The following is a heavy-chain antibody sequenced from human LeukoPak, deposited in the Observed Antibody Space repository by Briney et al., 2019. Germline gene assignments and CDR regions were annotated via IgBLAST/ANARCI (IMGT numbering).Heavy chain of an antibody. V-gene: IGHV4-30-4*01. CDR3: ARTNIYDSSPGDY. CDR2: IYYSGST. J-gene: IGHJ4*02. Sequence: SETLSLTCTVSGGSISSGDYYWSWIRQPPGKGLEWIGYIYYSGSTYYNPSLKSRVTISVDTSKNQFSLKLSSVTAADTAVYYCARTNIYDSSPGDYWGQGTLVTVSS. CDR1: GGSISSGDYY. D-gene: IGHD3-22*01.